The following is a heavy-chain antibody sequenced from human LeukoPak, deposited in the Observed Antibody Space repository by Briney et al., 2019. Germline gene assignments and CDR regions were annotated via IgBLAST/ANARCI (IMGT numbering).Heavy chain of an antibody. CDR3: ARESGLGYCSGGSCQALDY. CDR1: GFTFSSYS. J-gene: IGHJ4*02. CDR2: ISSSSSYI. D-gene: IGHD2-15*01. V-gene: IGHV3-21*01. Sequence: PGGSLRLSCAASGFTFSSYSMNWVRQAPGKGLEWVSSISSSSSYIYYADSVKGRFTISRDNAKSSLYLQMNSLRAEDTAVYYCARESGLGYCSGGSCQALDYWGQGTLVTVSS.